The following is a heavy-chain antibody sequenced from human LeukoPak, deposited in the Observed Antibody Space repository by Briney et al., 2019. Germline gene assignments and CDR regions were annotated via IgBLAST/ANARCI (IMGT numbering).Heavy chain of an antibody. CDR3: AGDSSGYSPFDY. Sequence: SETLSLTCTVSGGSISSYYWSWIRQPAGKGLEWIGRIYTSGSTNYNPSLKSRVTISVDTSKNQFSLKLSSVTAADTAVYYCAGDSSGYSPFDYWGQGTLVTVSS. CDR2: IYTSGST. CDR1: GGSISSYY. J-gene: IGHJ4*02. V-gene: IGHV4-4*07. D-gene: IGHD3-22*01.